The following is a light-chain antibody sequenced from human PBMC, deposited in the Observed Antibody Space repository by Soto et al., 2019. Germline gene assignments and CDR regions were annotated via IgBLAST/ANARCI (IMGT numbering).Light chain of an antibody. CDR2: GAS. J-gene: IGKJ1*01. V-gene: IGKV3-20*01. CDR1: QDVSSNF. Sequence: ELVLTQSPGTLSLSPGERATLSCRASQDVSSNFLAWYQQKPGQAPRLLIYGASTRATGTPDRFSGRGSGTDSTLTISRLEPKDFAVYYCQQYAFSSRTFGTGTKVDIK. CDR3: QQYAFSSRT.